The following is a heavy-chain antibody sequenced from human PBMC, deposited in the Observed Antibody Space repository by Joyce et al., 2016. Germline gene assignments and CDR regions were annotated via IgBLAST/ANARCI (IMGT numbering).Heavy chain of an antibody. J-gene: IGHJ4*02. D-gene: IGHD6-13*01. Sequence: EVQLAESGGGVVKAGGFLRLSCVASGFSFTGAWMSWVRQAQGKGLEWDGRIKSKIDGGTTTYGAPMKGRFTISRDDSKNTLFLQMDSLNSEDTAVYYCTTDEQQLNADTWGQGTLVIVSS. CDR2: IKSKIDGGTT. CDR3: TTDEQQLNADT. V-gene: IGHV3-15*05. CDR1: GFSFTGAW.